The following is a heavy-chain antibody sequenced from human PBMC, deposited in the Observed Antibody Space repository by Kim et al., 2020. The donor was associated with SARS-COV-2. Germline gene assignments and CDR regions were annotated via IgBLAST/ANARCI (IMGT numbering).Heavy chain of an antibody. CDR2: INTNTGNP. CDR3: ARDSVWQQLVLSGVDP. V-gene: IGHV7-4-1*02. D-gene: IGHD6-13*01. J-gene: IGHJ5*02. CDR1: GYTFTSYA. Sequence: ASVKVSCKASGYTFTSYAMNWVRQPPGQGLEWMGWINTNTGNPTYAQGFTGRFVFSLDTSVSTAYLQISSLKAEDTAVYYCARDSVWQQLVLSGVDPWGQGTLVTVSS.